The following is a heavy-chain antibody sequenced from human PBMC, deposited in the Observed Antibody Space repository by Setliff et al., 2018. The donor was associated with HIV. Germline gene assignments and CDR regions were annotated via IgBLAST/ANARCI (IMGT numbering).Heavy chain of an antibody. V-gene: IGHV3-48*04. CDR1: GFAFSSYG. Sequence: GGSLRLSCAASGFAFSSYGMTWVRQAPGKGLEWVSYISGSSTTIYYADSVKGRFTISRDNAKNSLFLQMNTLRAEDTAVYYCARDQWVGATADYYYYMDVWGKGTTVTVSS. J-gene: IGHJ6*03. D-gene: IGHD1-26*01. CDR3: ARDQWVGATADYYYYMDV. CDR2: ISGSSTTI.